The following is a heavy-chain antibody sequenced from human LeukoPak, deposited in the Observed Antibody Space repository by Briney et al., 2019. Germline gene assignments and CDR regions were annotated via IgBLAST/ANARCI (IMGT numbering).Heavy chain of an antibody. CDR3: ARGRVDILTGYSTGGYYYYYMDV. V-gene: IGHV4-31*03. Sequence: ASETLSLTCTVSGGSISSGGYYWSWIRQHPGKGLEWIGYIYYSGSTYYNPSLKSRVTISVDTSKNQFSLKLSSVTAADTAVYYCARGRVDILTGYSTGGYYYYYMDVRGKGTTVTVSS. D-gene: IGHD3-9*01. CDR2: IYYSGST. CDR1: GGSISSGGYY. J-gene: IGHJ6*03.